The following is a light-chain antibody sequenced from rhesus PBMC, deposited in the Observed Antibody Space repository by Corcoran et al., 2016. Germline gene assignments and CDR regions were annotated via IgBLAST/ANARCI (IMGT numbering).Light chain of an antibody. V-gene: IGKV1-22*01. J-gene: IGKJ2*01. CDR2: KAS. Sequence: DIQMTQSPSSLSASVGDTVTITCRASQSISSWLAWYQQKPGKAPKLLIYKASILQSGVPSRFSGSGSGTDFTLTISSLQSEDFATYYCQRYSSSPYSFGQGTKVVIK. CDR1: QSISSW. CDR3: QRYSSSPYS.